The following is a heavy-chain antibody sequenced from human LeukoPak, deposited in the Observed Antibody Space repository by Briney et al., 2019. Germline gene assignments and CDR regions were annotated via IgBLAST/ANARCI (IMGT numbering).Heavy chain of an antibody. CDR2: INQDGSEK. J-gene: IGHJ2*01. D-gene: IGHD4-17*01. CDR1: GFTFSSYW. Sequence: QLGGSLRLSCAASGFTFSSYWMSWVRQAPGKGLEWVANINQDGSEKYYVDSVKGRFTISRDNGRSSLFLQMNSLRVEDTAVYYCARDRHGDTGDWSFDLWGRGTLVTVSS. V-gene: IGHV3-7*01. CDR3: ARDRHGDTGDWSFDL.